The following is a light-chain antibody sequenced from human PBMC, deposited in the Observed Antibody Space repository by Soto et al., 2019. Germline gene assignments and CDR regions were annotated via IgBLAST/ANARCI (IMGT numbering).Light chain of an antibody. CDR1: QSVSFW. CDR3: QQYQTFWT. Sequence: DIQMTQSPSSLSASVGDRVTITCRASQSVSFWLAWYQQKPGKAPXXLIYKASTLESGVPSRFSGGGFGTEFTLTISSLQPDDYATYYCQQYQTFWTFGQGTKVDIK. J-gene: IGKJ1*01. V-gene: IGKV1-5*03. CDR2: KAS.